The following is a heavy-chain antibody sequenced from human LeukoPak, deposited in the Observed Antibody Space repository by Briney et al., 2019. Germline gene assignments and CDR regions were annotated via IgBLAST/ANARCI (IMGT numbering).Heavy chain of an antibody. CDR3: ARDFDWLYDGAIWAFAI. V-gene: IGHV3-74*01. CDR1: GFTFSSYW. D-gene: IGHD3-9*01. CDR2: INSDGSST. J-gene: IGHJ3*02. Sequence: GGSLRLSCAPSGFTFSSYWMHWVRQAPGKGLVWVSRINSDGSSTSYADSVKGRFTISRDNAKNTLYLQMNSLRAEDTAVYYCARDFDWLYDGAIWAFAIWGQGTMVTVSS.